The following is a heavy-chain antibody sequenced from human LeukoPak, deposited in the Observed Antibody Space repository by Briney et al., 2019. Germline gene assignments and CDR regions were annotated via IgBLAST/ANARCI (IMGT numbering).Heavy chain of an antibody. V-gene: IGHV3-21*04. D-gene: IGHD3-16*01. CDR2: ISSSSSYI. CDR1: GFTFSSYS. J-gene: IGHJ5*02. Sequence: PGGSLRLSCAASGFTFSSYSMNWVRQAPGKGLEWVSSISSSSSYIYYADSVKGRFTISRDNAKNSLYLHMDSLRAEDTALYYCAPQLWDHPGPWGQGIPVTVSS. CDR3: APQLWDHPGP.